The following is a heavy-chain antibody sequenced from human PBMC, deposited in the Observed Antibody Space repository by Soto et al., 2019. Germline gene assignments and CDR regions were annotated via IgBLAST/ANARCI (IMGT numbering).Heavy chain of an antibody. D-gene: IGHD1-26*01. V-gene: IGHV4-39*01. CDR1: GGSITNSSYY. J-gene: IGHJ5*02. Sequence: SETLSLTCTVSGGSITNSSYYWGWFRQPPGKGPEWIGTIYYSGTTYYNPSLKSRVTISVDTSKNQFSLNLSSMTAAGTAVFYCARLTRHYSGSYHWWFDPWGRGTLVTVSS. CDR3: ARLTRHYSGSYHWWFDP. CDR2: IYYSGTT.